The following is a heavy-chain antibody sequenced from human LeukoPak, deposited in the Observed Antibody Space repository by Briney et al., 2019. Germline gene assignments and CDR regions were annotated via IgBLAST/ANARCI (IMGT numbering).Heavy chain of an antibody. CDR3: ARDWIDRSLDY. Sequence: GGSLRLSCAASGFTFSDYGIHWVRQAPGKGLEWVAVLSPHGNYEYYADSVQGRSTVSRDDSKNTVYLQMNSLRDEDTAVYYCARDWIDRSLDYWGQGTLLTVSS. J-gene: IGHJ4*02. D-gene: IGHD2-2*03. CDR1: GFTFSDYG. V-gene: IGHV3-33*01. CDR2: LSPHGNYE.